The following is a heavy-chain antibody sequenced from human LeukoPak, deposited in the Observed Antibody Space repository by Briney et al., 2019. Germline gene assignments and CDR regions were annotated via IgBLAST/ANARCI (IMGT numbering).Heavy chain of an antibody. CDR2: INDSGST. D-gene: IGHD2-21*02. CDR1: GGSLSGYY. CDR3: ARWRGRLLWNWFAP. J-gene: IGHJ5*02. Sequence: SETLSLTCAVYGGSLSGYYWSWIRQSPGKGLEWIGEINDSGSTNYNPSLKSRVTISVDTSKNQFSLKLTSVTAADTAVYYCARWRGRLLWNWFAPWGQGTLVTVSS. V-gene: IGHV4-34*01.